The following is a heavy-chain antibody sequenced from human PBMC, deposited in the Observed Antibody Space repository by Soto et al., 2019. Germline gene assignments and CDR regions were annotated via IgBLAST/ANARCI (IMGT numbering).Heavy chain of an antibody. V-gene: IGHV1-46*03. CDR1: GYTFTSYH. Sequence: ASVKVSCKASGYTFTSYHMHWVRQAPGQGLEWMGIINPIGGSSNYAQKFQGRVTMARDTSTSTVYMELSSLRSEDTAVYHCARGRYSGSGSYSYYFDYWGQGTLVPYPQ. CDR3: ARGRYSGSGSYSYYFDY. CDR2: INPIGGSS. J-gene: IGHJ4*02. D-gene: IGHD3-10*01.